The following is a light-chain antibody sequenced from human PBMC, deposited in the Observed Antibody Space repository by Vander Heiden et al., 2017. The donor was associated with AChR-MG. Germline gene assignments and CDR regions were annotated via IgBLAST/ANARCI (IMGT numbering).Light chain of an antibody. CDR1: QSINSN. CDR3: QQSDNLPWT. Sequence: EIVLTQSPDFQSVTPKEKVTITCRASQSINSNLHWYQQKPGQSPKLLVKYASQSISGVPSRFSGSGSGTDFTLTINSLEAEDAATYYCQQSDNLPWTFGQGTKVEIK. CDR2: YAS. J-gene: IGKJ1*01. V-gene: IGKV6-21*02.